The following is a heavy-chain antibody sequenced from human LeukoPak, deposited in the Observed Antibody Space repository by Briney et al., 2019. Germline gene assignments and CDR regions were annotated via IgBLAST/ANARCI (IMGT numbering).Heavy chain of an antibody. CDR3: NWYFGL. CDR1: GFTFSSYG. J-gene: IGHJ2*01. CDR2: ISGSGGST. Sequence: PGGSLRLSCAASGFTFSSYGMSWVRQAPGKGLEWVSAISGSGGSTYYADSVKGRFTISRDNSKNTLYLQMNSLRPDDTALYGRNWYFGLWGRGTLVTVSS. V-gene: IGHV3-23*01.